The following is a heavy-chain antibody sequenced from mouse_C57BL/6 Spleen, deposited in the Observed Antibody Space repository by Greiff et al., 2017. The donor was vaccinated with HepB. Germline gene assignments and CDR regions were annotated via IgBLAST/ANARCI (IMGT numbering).Heavy chain of an antibody. V-gene: IGHV1-69*01. Sequence: QVHVKQPGAELVMPGASVKLSCKASGYTFTSYWMHWVKQRPGQGLEWIGEIDPSDSYTNYNQKFKGKSTLTVDKSSSTAYMQLSSLTSEDSAVYYCARGDYYGSSSFDYWGQGTTLTVSS. D-gene: IGHD1-1*01. J-gene: IGHJ2*01. CDR3: ARGDYYGSSSFDY. CDR2: IDPSDSYT. CDR1: GYTFTSYW.